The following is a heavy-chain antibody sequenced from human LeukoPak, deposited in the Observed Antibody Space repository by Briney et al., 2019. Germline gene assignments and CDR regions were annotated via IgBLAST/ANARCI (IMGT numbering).Heavy chain of an antibody. CDR1: GFTFSSYA. D-gene: IGHD6-19*01. J-gene: IGHJ4*02. V-gene: IGHV3-23*01. CDR3: AKLKTIPGSRQRDSSGSGYFDY. Sequence: GGSLRLSCAASGFTFSSYAMSWVRQAPGKGLGWVSAISGSGGSTYYADSVKGRFTISRDNSKNTLYLQMNSLRAEDTAVYYCAKLKTIPGSRQRDSSGSGYFDYWGQGTLVTVSS. CDR2: ISGSGGST.